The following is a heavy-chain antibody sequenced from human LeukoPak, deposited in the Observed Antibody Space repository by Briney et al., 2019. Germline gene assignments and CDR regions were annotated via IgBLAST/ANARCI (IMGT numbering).Heavy chain of an antibody. D-gene: IGHD5-18*01. Sequence: PGGSLRLSCAASGFTFSSYAMHWVRQAPGKGLEWVAVISYDGSNKYYADSVKGRFTISRDNSKNTLYLQMNSLRAEDTAVYYCASLDTAMAYFDYWGQGTLVTVSS. CDR3: ASLDTAMAYFDY. CDR2: ISYDGSNK. J-gene: IGHJ4*02. V-gene: IGHV3-30*04. CDR1: GFTFSSYA.